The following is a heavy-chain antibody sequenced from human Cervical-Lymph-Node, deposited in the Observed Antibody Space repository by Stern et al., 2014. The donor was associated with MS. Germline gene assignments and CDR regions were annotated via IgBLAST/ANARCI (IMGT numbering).Heavy chain of an antibody. Sequence: DQLVESGAEVKKPGSSVKVSCKASGGTFINHAISWVRQAPGQGLEWMGGFIPIFGTTDYAQKFQGRVTISADDSASTAYMELSSLRSQDTAVYYCARDNDDHGIDVWGQGTTVIVSS. V-gene: IGHV1-69*01. CDR3: ARDNDDHGIDV. CDR2: FIPIFGTT. CDR1: GGTFINHA. J-gene: IGHJ6*02. D-gene: IGHD2-8*01.